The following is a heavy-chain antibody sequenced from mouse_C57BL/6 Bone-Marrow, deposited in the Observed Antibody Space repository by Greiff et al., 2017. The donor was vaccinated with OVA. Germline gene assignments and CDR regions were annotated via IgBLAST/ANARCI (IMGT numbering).Heavy chain of an antibody. V-gene: IGHV5-16*01. CDR2: INYDGSST. Sequence: EVMLVESEGGLVQPGSSMKLSCTASGFTFSDYYMAWVRQVPEKGLEWVANINYDGSSTYYLDSLKSRFIISRDNAKNILYLQMSSLKSEDTATYDGARSYYEDDNWYFDVWGTGTTVTVSS. CDR1: GFTFSDYY. D-gene: IGHD2-4*01. J-gene: IGHJ1*03. CDR3: ARSYYEDDNWYFDV.